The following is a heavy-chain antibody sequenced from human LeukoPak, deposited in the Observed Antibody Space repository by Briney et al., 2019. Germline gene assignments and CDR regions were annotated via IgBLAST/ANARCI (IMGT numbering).Heavy chain of an antibody. V-gene: IGHV3-74*01. Sequence: GGSLRLSCAASGFTISNHWMHWVRQAPGKGLVWVSRINSDGRRTSYADSVKGRFTISRDNAKNTLYLQMNSLRPDDTAVYYCAREVEVVPATMGAYYYYYMDVWGKGTTVTVTS. CDR2: INSDGRRT. CDR1: GFTISNHW. CDR3: AREVEVVPATMGAYYYYYMDV. J-gene: IGHJ6*03. D-gene: IGHD2-2*01.